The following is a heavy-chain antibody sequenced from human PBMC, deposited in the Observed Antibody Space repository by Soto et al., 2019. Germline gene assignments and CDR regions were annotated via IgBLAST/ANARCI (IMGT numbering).Heavy chain of an antibody. V-gene: IGHV3-23*01. J-gene: IGHJ4*02. D-gene: IGHD1-26*01. CDR1: GFTFSSYA. Sequence: EVQLLESGGGLVQPGGSLRLSCAASGFTFSSYAMSWVRQAPGKGLEWVSAISGSGGSTYYADSVKGRFTISRDNSKNTLYLQMNSLRAEDTAVYYCEKDELPGVGAPYFDYWGQGTLVTVSS. CDR2: ISGSGGST. CDR3: EKDELPGVGAPYFDY.